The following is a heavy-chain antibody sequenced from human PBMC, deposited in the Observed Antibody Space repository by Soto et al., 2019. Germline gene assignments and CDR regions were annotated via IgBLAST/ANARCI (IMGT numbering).Heavy chain of an antibody. CDR3: ARDYYGAGSQYYYYGMEV. CDR1: GDSITSGGYY. V-gene: IGHV4-31*03. J-gene: IGHJ6*02. D-gene: IGHD3-10*01. Sequence: SETRSLTCTVSGDSITSGGYYWSWLRQQPGKGLEWIGYIYHSGGASYNPSLRGRAVISIDTSKNQFFLRMNAVTAADTATYYCARDYYGAGSQYYYYGMEVWGQGTTVTVSS. CDR2: IYHSGGA.